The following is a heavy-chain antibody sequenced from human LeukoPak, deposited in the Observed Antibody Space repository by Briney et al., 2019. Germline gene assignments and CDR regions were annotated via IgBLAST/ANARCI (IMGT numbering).Heavy chain of an antibody. CDR2: ISAYNGNT. J-gene: IGHJ4*02. Sequence: ASVKVSCKASGYTFTSYGISWVRQAPGQGLEWMGWISAYNGNTNYAQKLQGRVTMTTDTSTSTAYMELRSLRSDDTAVYYCARVLDTYYYDGSGRSELDYWGQGTLVTVSS. CDR1: GYTFTSYG. V-gene: IGHV1-18*01. D-gene: IGHD3-22*01. CDR3: ARVLDTYYYDGSGRSELDY.